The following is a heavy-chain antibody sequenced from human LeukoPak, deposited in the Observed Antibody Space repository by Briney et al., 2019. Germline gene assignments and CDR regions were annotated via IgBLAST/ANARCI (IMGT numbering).Heavy chain of an antibody. Sequence: VASVKVSCKASGYTFTSYAMNWVRQAPGQGLEWMGWINTNTGNPTYAQGFTGRFVFSLDTSVSTAYLQISSLKAEDTAVYYCARVLPPYYYDSSGYYYTDYWGQGTLVTVSS. D-gene: IGHD3-22*01. J-gene: IGHJ4*02. V-gene: IGHV7-4-1*02. CDR1: GYTFTSYA. CDR2: INTNTGNP. CDR3: ARVLPPYYYDSSGYYYTDY.